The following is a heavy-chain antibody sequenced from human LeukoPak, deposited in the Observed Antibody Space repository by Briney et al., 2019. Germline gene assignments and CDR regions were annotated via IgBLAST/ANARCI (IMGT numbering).Heavy chain of an antibody. D-gene: IGHD6-13*01. CDR1: GYTFSNYY. V-gene: IGHV1-46*01. CDR2: INPTAGNT. J-gene: IGHJ4*02. Sequence: ASVKVSCKASGYTFSNYYLHWVRQAPGQGLEWMGLINPTAGNTYYAQRFQGRVTMTRNTSTSTVYMELSSLRSDDTAVYYCARDNRRYSSSWYGSDYWGQGTLVTVSS. CDR3: ARDNRRYSSSWYGSDY.